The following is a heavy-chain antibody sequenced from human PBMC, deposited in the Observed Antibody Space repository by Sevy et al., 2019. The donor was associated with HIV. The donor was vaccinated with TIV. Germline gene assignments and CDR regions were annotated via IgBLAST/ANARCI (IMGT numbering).Heavy chain of an antibody. V-gene: IGHV7-4-1*02. CDR3: AKGRPGSGYAGAAAGD. Sequence: ASVKVSCKASGYRFTSYAMNWVRQAPGQGLEWMGWINANTGKPTYAQGFTGRFVFSLDTSVNTAYLQISSLKAEDTAVYYCAKGRPGSGYAGAAAGDWGQGTRVTVSP. CDR1: GYRFTSYA. D-gene: IGHD5-12*01. J-gene: IGHJ4*02. CDR2: INANTGKP.